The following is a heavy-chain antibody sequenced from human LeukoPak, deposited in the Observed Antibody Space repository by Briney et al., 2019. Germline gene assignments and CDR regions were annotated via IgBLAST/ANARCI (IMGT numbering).Heavy chain of an antibody. Sequence: PSETLSLTCAVYGGSFSAYYWSWIRQPPGKGLEWIGEINHSGSTNYNPSLKSRVTISVDTSKNQFSLKLSSVTAADTAVYYCARGQESCSSANCYGIYYFHYWGQGTLVTVSS. D-gene: IGHD2-2*01. CDR1: GGSFSAYY. V-gene: IGHV4-34*01. J-gene: IGHJ4*02. CDR3: ARGQESCSSANCYGIYYFHY. CDR2: INHSGST.